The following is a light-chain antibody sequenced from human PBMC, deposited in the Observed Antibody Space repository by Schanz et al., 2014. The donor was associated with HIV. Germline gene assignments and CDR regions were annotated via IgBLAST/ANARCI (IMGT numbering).Light chain of an antibody. J-gene: IGLJ2*01. V-gene: IGLV1-44*01. CDR1: SSNVGSNA. Sequence: QSVLTQPPSASGTPGQRVTITCSGSSSNVGSNAVNWYHHLPGAAPKLLIYSNNQRPSGVPDRFSGSKSGTSASLAISGLQSEDGGDYYCASWDDSLSGGGVVFGGGTKLTVL. CDR3: ASWDDSLSGGGVV. CDR2: SNN.